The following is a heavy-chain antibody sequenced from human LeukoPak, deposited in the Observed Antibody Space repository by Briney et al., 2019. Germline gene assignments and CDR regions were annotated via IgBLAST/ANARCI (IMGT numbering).Heavy chain of an antibody. Sequence: SETLSLTCTVSGGSISSYYWSWIRQPPGKGLEWIGYIYYSGSTNYNPSLKSRVTISVDTSKNQFSLKLSSVTAADTAAYYCARHLGKGFDYWGQGTLVTVSS. V-gene: IGHV4-59*08. J-gene: IGHJ4*02. CDR1: GGSISSYY. D-gene: IGHD7-27*01. CDR2: IYYSGST. CDR3: ARHLGKGFDY.